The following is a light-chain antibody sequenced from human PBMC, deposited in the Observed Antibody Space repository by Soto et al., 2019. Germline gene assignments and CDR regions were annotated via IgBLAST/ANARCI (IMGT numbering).Light chain of an antibody. V-gene: IGLV1-40*01. Sequence: QSVLTQPPSVSGAPGPRVTISCTGSSSNIGAGYDVHWYQQVPGTAPKILIYGNINRPSGVPDRFSGSKSGTSASLAITGLQADDDADYYCQSYDSSLTVVFGGGTKLTVL. CDR2: GNI. CDR3: QSYDSSLTVV. CDR1: SSNIGAGYD. J-gene: IGLJ2*01.